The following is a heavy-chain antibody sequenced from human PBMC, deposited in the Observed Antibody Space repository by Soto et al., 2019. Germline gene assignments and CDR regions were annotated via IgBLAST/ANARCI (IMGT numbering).Heavy chain of an antibody. V-gene: IGHV3-21*01. D-gene: IGHD3-16*01. J-gene: IGHJ4*02. CDR2: ITGTSAFT. CDR1: GFVFSDFQ. Sequence: GGSLRLSCAASGFVFSDFQFNWVRQAPGGGLEWLSSITGTSAFTEYAESIEGRFTISRDNPNKLLFLHMDNLRPEDTAVYYCARDNLAFQGAFDLWGQGTLVPVSP. CDR3: ARDNLAFQGAFDL.